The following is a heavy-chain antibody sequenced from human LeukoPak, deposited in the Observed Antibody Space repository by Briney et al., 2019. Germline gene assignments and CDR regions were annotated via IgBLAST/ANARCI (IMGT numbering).Heavy chain of an antibody. CDR3: ARQGYDFWSGYPKYFDY. V-gene: IGHV4-30-2*01. J-gene: IGHJ4*02. D-gene: IGHD3-3*01. CDR1: GGSISSGGYY. CDR2: IYHSGST. Sequence: SETLSLTCTVSGGSISSGGYYWSWIRQPPGKGLEWIGYIYHSGSTYYNPSLKSRVTISVDTSKNQFSLKLSSVTAADTAVYYCARQGYDFWSGYPKYFDYWGQGTLVTVSS.